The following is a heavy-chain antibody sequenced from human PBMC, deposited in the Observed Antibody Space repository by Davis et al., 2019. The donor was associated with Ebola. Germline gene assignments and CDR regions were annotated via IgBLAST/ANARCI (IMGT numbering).Heavy chain of an antibody. CDR1: GYTFTSYA. D-gene: IGHD6-19*01. J-gene: IGHJ5*02. V-gene: IGHV1-3*01. CDR2: TNAGNGNT. Sequence: ASVKVFCKASGYTFTSYAMHWVRQAPGQRLEWMGWTNAGNGNTKYSQKFQGRVTITRDTSASTAYMELSSLRSEDTAVYYCARDTIYSSGWYAWGQGTLVTVSS. CDR3: ARDTIYSSGWYA.